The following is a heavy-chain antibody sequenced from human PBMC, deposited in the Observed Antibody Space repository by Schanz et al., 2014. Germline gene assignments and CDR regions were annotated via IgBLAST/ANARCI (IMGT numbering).Heavy chain of an antibody. Sequence: EVQLVESGGGLIQPGGSLRLSCAASGFTFSSYWMSWVRQAPGKGLEWVAGISGSGGSTDYADSVKGRFIIPRDNSKNTLYLQMNSLRAEDTAVYYCARDKGGYYPFDYWGQGSLVTVSS. CDR1: GFTFSSYW. J-gene: IGHJ4*02. V-gene: IGHV3-23*04. D-gene: IGHD3-22*01. CDR3: ARDKGGYYPFDY. CDR2: ISGSGGST.